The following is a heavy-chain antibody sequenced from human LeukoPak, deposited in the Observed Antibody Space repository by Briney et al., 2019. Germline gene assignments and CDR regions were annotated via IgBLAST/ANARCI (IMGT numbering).Heavy chain of an antibody. V-gene: IGHV4-4*07. Sequence: SETLSLTCTVSGGSISSYYWSWIRQPAGKGLEWIGRIYTSGSTNYNPSLKSRVTMSVDTSKNQFSLKLSSVTAADTAVYYCARSPLSRCNWNSNLYYFDYWGQGTLVTVSS. CDR3: ARSPLSRCNWNSNLYYFDY. CDR2: IYTSGST. J-gene: IGHJ4*02. CDR1: GGSISSYY. D-gene: IGHD1-7*01.